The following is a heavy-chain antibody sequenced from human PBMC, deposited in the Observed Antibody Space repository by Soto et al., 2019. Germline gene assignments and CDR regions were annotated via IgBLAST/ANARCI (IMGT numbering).Heavy chain of an antibody. J-gene: IGHJ6*02. Sequence: QVQLQESGPGLVKPSQTLSLTCTVSGGSISSGGYYWSWIRQHPGKGLEWIGYIYYSGSTYYNPSLKSRVTISVDTSKNQFSLKLSSVTAADTAVYYCARDTTTYYYDSSGYYYYYYGMDVWGQGTTVTVSS. CDR3: ARDTTTYYYDSSGYYYYYYGMDV. CDR2: IYYSGST. V-gene: IGHV4-31*03. CDR1: GGSISSGGYY. D-gene: IGHD3-22*01.